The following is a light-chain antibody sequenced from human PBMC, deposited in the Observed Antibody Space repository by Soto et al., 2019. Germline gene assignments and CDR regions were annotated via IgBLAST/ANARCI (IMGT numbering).Light chain of an antibody. J-gene: IGKJ4*01. CDR3: QQYVNLPLT. V-gene: IGKV1-33*01. CDR2: DAS. Sequence: DIQMTQSPASLSASVGDRVTITCQASQDIYNYLNWYQQKPGRAPKLLINDASNLETGVPSRFSGSGSGTDFTFTIISLQPDDIATYYCQQYVNLPLTFGGGTSVEIK. CDR1: QDIYNY.